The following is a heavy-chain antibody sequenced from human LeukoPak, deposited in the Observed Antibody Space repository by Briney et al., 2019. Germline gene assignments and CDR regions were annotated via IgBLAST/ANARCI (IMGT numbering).Heavy chain of an antibody. V-gene: IGHV3-33*01. CDR1: GFTFSSYG. CDR3: ARGGGYYDFWSGYYRECEFDY. J-gene: IGHJ4*02. Sequence: PGRSLRLSCAASGFTFSSYGMHWVRQAPGKGLGWVAVIWYDGSNKYYADSVKGRFTISRDNSKNTLYLQMNSLRAEDTAVYYCARGGGYYDFWSGYYRECEFDYWGQGTLVTVSS. CDR2: IWYDGSNK. D-gene: IGHD3-3*01.